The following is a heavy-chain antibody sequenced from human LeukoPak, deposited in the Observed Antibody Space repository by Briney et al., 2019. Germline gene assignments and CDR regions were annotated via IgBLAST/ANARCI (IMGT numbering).Heavy chain of an antibody. D-gene: IGHD2-15*01. CDR3: ARGSDIVVVVAATSDAFDI. J-gene: IGHJ3*02. V-gene: IGHV3-21*01. CDR1: GFAFSSYA. Sequence: PGRSLRLSCAASGFAFSSYAMHWVRQAPGKGLEWVSSISSSSSYIYYADSVKGRFTISRDNAKNSLYLQMNSLRAEDTAVYYCARGSDIVVVVAATSDAFDIWGQGTMVTVSS. CDR2: ISSSSSYI.